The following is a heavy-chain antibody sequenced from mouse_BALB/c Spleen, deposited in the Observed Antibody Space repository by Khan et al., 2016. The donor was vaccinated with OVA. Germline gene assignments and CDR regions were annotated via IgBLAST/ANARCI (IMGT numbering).Heavy chain of an antibody. CDR1: GYTFTDYY. CDR2: IYPGNDNT. CDR3: ARSSSPTSITWFPY. J-gene: IGHJ3*01. V-gene: IGHV1-77*01. Sequence: QVQLQQSGAELARPGASVKLSCKASGYTFTDYYINWVKQRTGQGLEWIGEIYPGNDNTYYNETFKGKATLTADKSSSTAYMQLSSLTSEDSAVYFCARSSSPTSITWFPYWGQGTLVTVSA. D-gene: IGHD2-10*01.